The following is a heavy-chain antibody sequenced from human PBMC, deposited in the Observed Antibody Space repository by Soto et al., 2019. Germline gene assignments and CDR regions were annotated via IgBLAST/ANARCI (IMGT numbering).Heavy chain of an antibody. V-gene: IGHV3-30*18. Sequence: QVQLVESGGGEVQPGRSLTISCAASGFTFSTYGMHWVRQTPGKGLDWVAVISDDGTNTFYSDSVKGRFTISRDNFKNTMTLQMNSLRADDTAVYSCAKDLQAYGDYDYYCY. CDR2: ISDDGTNT. CDR3: AKDLQAYGDYDYYCY. CDR1: GFTFSTYG. D-gene: IGHD2-21*01. J-gene: IGHJ6*03.